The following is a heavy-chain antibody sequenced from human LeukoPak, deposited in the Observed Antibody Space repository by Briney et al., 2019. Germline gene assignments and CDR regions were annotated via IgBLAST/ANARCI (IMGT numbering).Heavy chain of an antibody. J-gene: IGHJ4*02. D-gene: IGHD2-2*01. CDR2: IKHDGSEK. V-gene: IGHV3-7*01. Sequence: GGSLRLSCVVSGFTFSSYWMSWVRRAPGKGLEWVANIKHDGSEKYYVDSVKGRFTISRDNAKNSVYLQVSSLRAEDTAVYYCARAQPAAIDYWGQGTLVTVSS. CDR1: GFTFSSYW. CDR3: ARAQPAAIDY.